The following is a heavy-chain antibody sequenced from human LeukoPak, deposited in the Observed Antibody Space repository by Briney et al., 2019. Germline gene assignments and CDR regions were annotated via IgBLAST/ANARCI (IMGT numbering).Heavy chain of an antibody. CDR2: IYYSGST. J-gene: IGHJ5*02. V-gene: IGHV4-39*07. Sequence: SETLPLTCTVSGGSISSSSYYWGWIRQPPGKGLEWIGSIYYSGSTYYNPSLKSRVTISVDTSKNQFSLKLSSVTAADTAVYYCARYTPASLIAVDANWFDPWGQGTLVTVSS. CDR3: ARYTPASLIAVDANWFDP. D-gene: IGHD6-19*01. CDR1: GGSISSSSYY.